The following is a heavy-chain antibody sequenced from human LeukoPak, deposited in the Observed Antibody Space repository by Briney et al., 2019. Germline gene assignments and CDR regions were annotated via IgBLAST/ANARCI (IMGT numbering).Heavy chain of an antibody. V-gene: IGHV3-21*01. CDR3: ARGSGYDAPMPKLSDH. Sequence: GGSLRLSCAASGFTFSSYSMNWVRQAPGKGLEWVSSISSSSSYIYYADSVKGRFTISRDNAKNSLHLQMNSLRVEDTAVYYCARGSGYDAPMPKLSDHWGQGTLVTVSS. CDR2: ISSSSSYI. CDR1: GFTFSSYS. J-gene: IGHJ4*02. D-gene: IGHD5-12*01.